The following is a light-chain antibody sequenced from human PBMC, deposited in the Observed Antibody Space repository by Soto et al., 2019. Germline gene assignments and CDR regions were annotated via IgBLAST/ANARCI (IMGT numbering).Light chain of an antibody. CDR2: DVS. CDR1: SSDVGGYNY. J-gene: IGLJ2*01. Sequence: QSVLTQPASVSGSPEQSITISCTGTSSDVGGYNYVSWYQQHPGKAPKLMIYDVSNRPSGVSNRFSGSKSGNTASLTISGLQAEDEADYYCSSYTSSSRVFGGGTKLTVL. V-gene: IGLV2-14*01. CDR3: SSYTSSSRV.